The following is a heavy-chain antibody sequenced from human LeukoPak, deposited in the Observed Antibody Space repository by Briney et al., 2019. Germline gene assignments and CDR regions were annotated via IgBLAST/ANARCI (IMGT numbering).Heavy chain of an antibody. CDR3: ARHGTISSESYFDY. D-gene: IGHD1-14*01. J-gene: IGHJ4*02. V-gene: IGHV4-59*08. Sequence: PSETLSLTCSVSGGSVSSYYWSWIRQSPGKGLEWIGYIHNSGRTNYNPSLKSRVTGFVDTSKNKVSLRLSSVTAADTAVYYCARHGTISSESYFDYWGQGALVTVSS. CDR1: GGSVSSYY. CDR2: IHNSGRT.